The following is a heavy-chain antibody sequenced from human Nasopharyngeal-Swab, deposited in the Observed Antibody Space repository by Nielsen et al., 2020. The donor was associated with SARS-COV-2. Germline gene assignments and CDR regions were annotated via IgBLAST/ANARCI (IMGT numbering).Heavy chain of an antibody. D-gene: IGHD4-23*01. Sequence: WIRQPPGKGLEWIGSIYYSGSTYYNPSLKSRVTISVDTSKNQFSLKLSSVAAADTAVYYCARDPPYGGNNYWGQGTLVTVSS. J-gene: IGHJ4*02. CDR3: ARDPPYGGNNY. V-gene: IGHV4-39*07. CDR2: IYYSGST.